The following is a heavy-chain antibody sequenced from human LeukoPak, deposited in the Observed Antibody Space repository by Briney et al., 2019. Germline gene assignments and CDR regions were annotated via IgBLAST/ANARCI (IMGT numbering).Heavy chain of an antibody. CDR1: GGTFSSYA. V-gene: IGHV1-69*13. CDR3: ATSLLPGSSWLFDY. CDR2: IIPIFGTA. J-gene: IGHJ4*02. Sequence: SVKVSCKASGGTFSSYAISWVRQAPGQGLEWMGGIIPIFGTANYAQKFQGRVTITADESTSTAYMELSSLRSEDTAVYYCATSLLPGSSWLFDYWGQGTLVTVSS. D-gene: IGHD6-13*01.